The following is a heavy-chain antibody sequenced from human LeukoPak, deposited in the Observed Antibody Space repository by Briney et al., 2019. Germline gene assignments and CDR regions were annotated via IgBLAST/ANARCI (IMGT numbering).Heavy chain of an antibody. Sequence: GASVKVSCKASGYTFTSYGISWVRQAPGQGLEWMGWISAYNGSTNYAQKLQGRVTMTTDTSTSTAYMELRSLRSDDTAVYYCARDAKRFYAANWFDPWGQGTPVTVSS. V-gene: IGHV1-18*01. CDR1: GYTFTSYG. CDR3: ARDAKRFYAANWFDP. J-gene: IGHJ5*02. CDR2: ISAYNGST. D-gene: IGHD2/OR15-2a*01.